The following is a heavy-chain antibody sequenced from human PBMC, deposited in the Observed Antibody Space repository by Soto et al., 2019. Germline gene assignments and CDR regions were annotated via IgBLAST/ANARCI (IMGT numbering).Heavy chain of an antibody. CDR2: IHYSGST. CDR1: GGSISIYY. D-gene: IGHD3-9*01. CDR3: ARDGLGNDASDV. V-gene: IGHV4-59*01. J-gene: IGHJ3*01. Sequence: SETLSLTCTVFGGSISIYYWNWVRQPPGKGLEWIGNIHYSGSTNYNPSLKSRVTISADTSTNHFSLRLNSVTAADTAVYYCARDGLGNDASDVWGQGTMVTVSS.